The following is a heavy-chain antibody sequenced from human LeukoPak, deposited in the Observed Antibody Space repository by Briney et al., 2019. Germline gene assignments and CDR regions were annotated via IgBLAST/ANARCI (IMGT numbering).Heavy chain of an antibody. CDR3: ARDPSQAGSWGY. CDR1: GFTVSDNY. V-gene: IGHV3-66*01. J-gene: IGHJ4*02. CDR2: TYIGGST. Sequence: PGGSLRLSCAAFGFTVSDNYMTWVRQAPGKGLEWVSVTYIGGSTYLADSVKGRFTISRDSSKNTLYLQMNNLRAEDTAVYYCARDPSQAGSWGYWGQGTLVTVSS. D-gene: IGHD6-13*01.